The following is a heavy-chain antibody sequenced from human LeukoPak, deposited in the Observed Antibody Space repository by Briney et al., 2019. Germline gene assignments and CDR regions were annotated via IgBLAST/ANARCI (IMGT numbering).Heavy chain of an antibody. J-gene: IGHJ3*02. CDR1: GFTFSNYV. V-gene: IGHV3-53*01. CDR2: IYNDGST. Sequence: PGGSLRLSCAAPGFTFSNYVMNWVRQAPGQGLEWVSIIYNDGSTYYADSMKGRFTISRDNSKNTLYLQVNSLRAEDTAMYYCARNILFAFDIWGQGTMVTVSS. CDR3: ARNILFAFDI.